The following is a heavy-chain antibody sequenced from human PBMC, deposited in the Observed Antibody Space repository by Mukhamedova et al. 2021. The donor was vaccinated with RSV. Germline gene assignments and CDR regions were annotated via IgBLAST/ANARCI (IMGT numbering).Heavy chain of an antibody. V-gene: IGHV4-59*09. CDR3: ARGCSSTSCYGWFDP. Sequence: YYSGSTNYNPSLKSRVTISVDTFKNQFSLKLSSVTAADTAVYYCARGCSSTSCYGWFDPWGQGTLVTVSS. J-gene: IGHJ5*02. CDR2: YYSGST. D-gene: IGHD2-2*01.